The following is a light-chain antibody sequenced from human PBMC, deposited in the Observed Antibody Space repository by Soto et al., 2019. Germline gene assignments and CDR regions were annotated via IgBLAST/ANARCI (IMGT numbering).Light chain of an antibody. CDR1: QLGDKY. J-gene: IGLJ2*01. CDR3: QAWDSSTAWV. CDR2: QDS. V-gene: IGLV3-1*01. Sequence: SYELTQPPSVSVSPGQTASITCSGDQLGDKYACWYQQKPGQSHVLVIYQDSKRPSGIPERFSGSNSGNTATLTISGTQAMDEADYYCQAWDSSTAWVFGGGTKLTVL.